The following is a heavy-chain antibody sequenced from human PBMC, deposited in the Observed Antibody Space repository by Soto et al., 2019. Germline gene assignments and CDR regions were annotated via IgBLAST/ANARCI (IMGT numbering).Heavy chain of an antibody. CDR3: ARGVDYDSRGYYFFF. J-gene: IGHJ4*02. Sequence: LVKVSCKASGGTFSRYALSWVRQAPGQGPEWMGGIVPMFGTANYAQKFQGRVTITADESTNTAYMQLSSLRSEDTAVYYCARGVDYDSRGYYFFFWGQGTLVTVSS. V-gene: IGHV1-69*13. D-gene: IGHD3-22*01. CDR1: GGTFSRYA. CDR2: IVPMFGTA.